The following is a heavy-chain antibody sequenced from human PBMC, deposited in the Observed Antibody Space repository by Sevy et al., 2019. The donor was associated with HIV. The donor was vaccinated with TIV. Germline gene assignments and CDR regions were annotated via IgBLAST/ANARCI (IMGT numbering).Heavy chain of an antibody. Sequence: GGSLRLSCLASGFTFSSYGMHWVRQAPGKGLEWVAVISYDGRKKYYAGSGKGRLSFSRDNFKNTLYLQMSSLTVEDAAVCYCEKDKSRYYYDDSGYFFDYWGLGTLVTVSS. D-gene: IGHD3-22*01. CDR1: GFTFSSYG. J-gene: IGHJ4*02. CDR2: ISYDGRKK. CDR3: EKDKSRYYYDDSGYFFDY. V-gene: IGHV3-30*18.